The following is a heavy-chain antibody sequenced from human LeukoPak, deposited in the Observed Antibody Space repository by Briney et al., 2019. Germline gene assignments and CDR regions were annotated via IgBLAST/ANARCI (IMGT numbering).Heavy chain of an antibody. D-gene: IGHD5-18*01. V-gene: IGHV4-59*12. CDR3: ASSPVDTAMGVDY. CDR1: GGSISSYY. CDR2: MYYSGST. Sequence: PSETLSLTCTVSGGSISSYYWSWIRQPPGKGLEWIGYMYYSGSTNYNPSLKSRVTISVDTSKNQFSLKLSSVTAADTAVYYCASSPVDTAMGVDYWGRGTLVTVSS. J-gene: IGHJ4*02.